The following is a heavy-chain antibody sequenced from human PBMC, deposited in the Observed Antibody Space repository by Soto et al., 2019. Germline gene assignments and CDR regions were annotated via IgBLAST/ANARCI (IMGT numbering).Heavy chain of an antibody. J-gene: IGHJ4*02. CDR2: ISYDGSNK. V-gene: IGHV3-30*18. CDR3: AKEETYDFWSGYYSDDEPRGY. Sequence: QVQLVESGGGVVQPGRSLRLSCAASGFTFSSYGMHWVRQAPGKGLEWVAVISYDGSNKYYADSVKGRFTISRDNSKNTLYLQMNSLRAEDTAVYYCAKEETYDFWSGYYSDDEPRGYRGQGTLVTVSS. CDR1: GFTFSSYG. D-gene: IGHD3-3*01.